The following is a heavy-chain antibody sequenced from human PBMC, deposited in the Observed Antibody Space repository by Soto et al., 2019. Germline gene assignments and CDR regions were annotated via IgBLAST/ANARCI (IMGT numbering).Heavy chain of an antibody. D-gene: IGHD3-10*01. CDR2: ISSRSSTI. J-gene: IGHJ4*02. Sequence: VGSLRPFCAASGFTFCSYDMNWVRQAQGEGLEWVSYISSRSSTIYYADSVKGRFTISRDNAKNSLYLQMNSLRVDDTADYYCASYGTFDYWGQGSLVTVSS. CDR1: GFTFCSYD. CDR3: ASYGTFDY. V-gene: IGHV3-48*03.